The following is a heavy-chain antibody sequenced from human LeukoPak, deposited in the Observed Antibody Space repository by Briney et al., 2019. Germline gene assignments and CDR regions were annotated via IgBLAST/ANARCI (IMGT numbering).Heavy chain of an antibody. CDR2: NSAYNGNT. CDR3: ARDQDSSGYYPGPTDY. Sequence: ASVKVSCKPSGYTYTSYGISWVRQAPGQGLELMRWNSAYNGNTTYAQKLQGRVTMTTDTSTSTAYMELRSLRSDDSAVYYCARDQDSSGYYPGPTDYWGQGTLVTVSS. CDR1: GYTYTSYG. D-gene: IGHD3-22*01. J-gene: IGHJ4*02. V-gene: IGHV1-18*01.